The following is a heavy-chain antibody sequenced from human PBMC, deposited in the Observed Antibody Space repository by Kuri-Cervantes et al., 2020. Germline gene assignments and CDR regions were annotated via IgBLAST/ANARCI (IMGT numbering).Heavy chain of an antibody. CDR2: IIPIFGTA. J-gene: IGHJ4*02. D-gene: IGHD2-15*01. CDR3: ARARWGYNSDGHIGHYFDF. Sequence: SVKVSCKASGGTFSSYAISWVRQAPGQGLEWMGGIIPIFGTANYAQKFQGRVTITADKSTSTAYMELSSLRSEDTAVYYCARARWGYNSDGHIGHYFDFWGQGTLVTVSS. CDR1: GGTFSSYA. V-gene: IGHV1-69*06.